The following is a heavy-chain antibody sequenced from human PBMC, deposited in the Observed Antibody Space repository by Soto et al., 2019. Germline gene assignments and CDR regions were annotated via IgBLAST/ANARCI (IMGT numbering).Heavy chain of an antibody. V-gene: IGHV1-18*01. CDR2: VNIYEGST. CDR1: GYTFTCYG. J-gene: IGHJ4*02. D-gene: IGHD5-18*01. CDR3: ARERGGYSYGDY. Sequence: QVQLVQSGAEVKKPGASVKVSCKASGYTFTCYGITWVRQAPGQGLEWMGWVNIYEGSTNYAQKFQGRVTMTTDTSTSTVYLELRSLRSDDTAIYYCARERGGYSYGDYWGQGTLVTVSS.